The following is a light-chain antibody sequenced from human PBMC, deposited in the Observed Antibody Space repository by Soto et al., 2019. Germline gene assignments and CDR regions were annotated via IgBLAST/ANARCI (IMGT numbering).Light chain of an antibody. CDR1: SSDVGTYNY. CDR2: DVT. V-gene: IGLV2-11*01. Sequence: QSALTQPRSVSGSPGQSVTISCTGSSSDVGTYNYVSWYQQHPGKAPKLIIYDVTKRPSGVPDRFSGSKSGNTASLTISGLQPEYEADYYCCSYVGRYIYVFGTGTKVTVL. J-gene: IGLJ1*01. CDR3: CSYVGRYIYV.